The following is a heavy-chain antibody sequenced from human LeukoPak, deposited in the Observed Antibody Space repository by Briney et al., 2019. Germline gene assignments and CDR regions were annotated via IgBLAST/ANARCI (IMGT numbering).Heavy chain of an antibody. J-gene: IGHJ4*02. CDR1: GFTFSDHY. CDR3: ARGLAYYYDSSGYYYESYFDY. V-gene: IGHV3-20*04. D-gene: IGHD3-22*01. Sequence: GGSLRLSCAASGFTFSDHYMDWVRQAPGKGLEWVSGINWNGGSTGYADSVKGRFTISRDNAKNSLYLQMNSLRAEDTALYYCARGLAYYYDSSGYYYESYFDYWGQGTLVTVSS. CDR2: INWNGGST.